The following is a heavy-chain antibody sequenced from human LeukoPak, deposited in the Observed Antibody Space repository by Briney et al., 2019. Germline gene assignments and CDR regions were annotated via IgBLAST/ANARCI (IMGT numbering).Heavy chain of an antibody. J-gene: IGHJ4*02. CDR3: ARDLASSGWTYYFDY. CDR1: GGTFSSYA. CDR2: IIPIFGTV. V-gene: IGHV1-69*13. D-gene: IGHD6-19*01. Sequence: GASVKVSCKASGGTFSSYAISWVRQAPGQGLEWMGGIIPIFGTVNYAQKFQGRVTITADESTSTAYVELSSLRSEDTAVYYCARDLASSGWTYYFDYWGQGILVTVSS.